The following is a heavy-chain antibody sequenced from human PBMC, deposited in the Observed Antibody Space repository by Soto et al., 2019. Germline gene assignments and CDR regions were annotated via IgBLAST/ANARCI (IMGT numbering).Heavy chain of an antibody. Sequence: SETLSLTCTVSGGSISSSSDYWGWIRQPPGKGLQWIGSINYRGNTYYNPSLKSRLTLSVDTSKNQFSLKVSSVTAADTAVYYCARNHPRATWGIGWFDPWGQGTLVTVSS. D-gene: IGHD3-16*01. CDR1: GGSISSSSDY. V-gene: IGHV4-39*01. CDR2: INYRGNT. J-gene: IGHJ5*02. CDR3: ARNHPRATWGIGWFDP.